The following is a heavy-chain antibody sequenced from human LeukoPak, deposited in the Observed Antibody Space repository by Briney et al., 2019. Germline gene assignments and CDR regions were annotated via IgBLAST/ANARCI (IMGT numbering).Heavy chain of an antibody. V-gene: IGHV1-24*01. CDR3: ATGLRVENWSDP. J-gene: IGHJ5*02. Sequence: ASVKVSCKVSGYTLTELSMHWLRQAPRKGLEWMGGFDPEDGETIYAQKFQGRVTMTEDTSTDTAYMELSSLRSEDTAVYYCATGLRVENWSDPWGQGTLVTVSS. CDR1: GYTLTELS. CDR2: FDPEDGET. D-gene: IGHD3-3*01.